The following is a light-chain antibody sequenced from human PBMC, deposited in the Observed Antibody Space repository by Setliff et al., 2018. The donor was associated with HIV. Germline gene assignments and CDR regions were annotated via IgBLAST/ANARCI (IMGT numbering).Light chain of an antibody. CDR2: EVN. CDR3: SSYAITNTLP. CDR1: SSDVGGYNY. J-gene: IGLJ1*01. Sequence: QPVLTQPASVSGSPGQSITISCTGTSSDVGGYNYVSWYQQHPGKAPKLIISEVNNRPSGVSNRFSGSKSGNTASLTISGLQTEDEGDYYCSSYAITNTLPFGTGTKVTVL. V-gene: IGLV2-14*01.